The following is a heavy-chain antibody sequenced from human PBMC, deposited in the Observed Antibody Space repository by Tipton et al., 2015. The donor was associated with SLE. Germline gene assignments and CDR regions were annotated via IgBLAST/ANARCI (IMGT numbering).Heavy chain of an antibody. V-gene: IGHV1-8*03. CDR3: ARANSGHYYGMDV. CDR1: GDTFIGYD. D-gene: IGHD6-25*01. Sequence: QLVQSGAEVKKPGASVKVSCKASGDTFIGYDINWVRQATGQGLEWMGWMNPNVGNSGYAQKFQDRVTITRDTSISTVYMEVSSLRSEDTAVYYCARANSGHYYGMDVWGQGTTVTVSS. CDR2: MNPNVGNS. J-gene: IGHJ6*02.